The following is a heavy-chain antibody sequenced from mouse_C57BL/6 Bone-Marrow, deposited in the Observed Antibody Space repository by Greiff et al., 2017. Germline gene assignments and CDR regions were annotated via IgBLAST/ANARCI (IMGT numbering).Heavy chain of an antibody. CDR3: ARQAYKGFFDY. CDR2: ISNLAYSI. Sequence: GMLVESGGGLVQPGGSLKLSCAASGFTFSDYGMAWVRQAPRKGPEWVAFISNLAYSIYYADTVTGRFTISRENAKNTLYLEMSSLRSEDTAMYYCARQAYKGFFDYWGQGTTLTVSS. D-gene: IGHD2-10*01. J-gene: IGHJ2*01. CDR1: GFTFSDYG. V-gene: IGHV5-15*04.